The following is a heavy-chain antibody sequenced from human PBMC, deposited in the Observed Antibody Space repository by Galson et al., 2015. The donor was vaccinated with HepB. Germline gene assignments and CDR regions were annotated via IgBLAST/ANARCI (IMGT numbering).Heavy chain of an antibody. J-gene: IGHJ4*02. D-gene: IGHD4-17*01. CDR1: GYSFASYW. Sequence: QSGAEVNKPGESLKISCKGSGYSFASYWIGWVRQMPGKGLEWMGIIYPGDSDTRYNPSFQGQVTISADKSVSTAYLQWASLKASDTAMYFCATGGPTVFRAVTYWGQGTLVTVSS. V-gene: IGHV5-51*01. CDR2: IYPGDSDT. CDR3: ATGGPTVFRAVTY.